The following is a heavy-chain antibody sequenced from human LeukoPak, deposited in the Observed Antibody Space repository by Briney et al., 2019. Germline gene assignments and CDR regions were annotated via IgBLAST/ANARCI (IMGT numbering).Heavy chain of an antibody. CDR2: IQYDGSNK. Sequence: GGSLRLSCAASGFTFSSYGMLWVRQAPGKGLEWVAFIQYDGSNKYYADSVKGRFTISRDNSKNTLYLQMNSLRAEDTAVYYCAKGNGERWGQGTLVTVSS. J-gene: IGHJ4*02. CDR3: AKGNGER. CDR1: GFTFSSYG. D-gene: IGHD3-10*01. V-gene: IGHV3-30*02.